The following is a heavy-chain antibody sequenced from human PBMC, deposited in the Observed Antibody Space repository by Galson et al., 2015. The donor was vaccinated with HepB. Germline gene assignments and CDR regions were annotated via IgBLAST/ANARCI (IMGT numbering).Heavy chain of an antibody. V-gene: IGHV3-30-3*01. CDR3: ARDLAPNGYNLLFGLTALDY. J-gene: IGHJ4*02. Sequence: SLRLSCAASGFTFSSYAMHWVRQAPGKGLEWVAVISYDGSNKYYADSVKGRFTISRDNSKNTPYLQMNGLRAEDTAVYYCARDLAPNGYNLLFGLTALDYWGQGTLVTVSS. CDR2: ISYDGSNK. D-gene: IGHD5-24*01. CDR1: GFTFSSYA.